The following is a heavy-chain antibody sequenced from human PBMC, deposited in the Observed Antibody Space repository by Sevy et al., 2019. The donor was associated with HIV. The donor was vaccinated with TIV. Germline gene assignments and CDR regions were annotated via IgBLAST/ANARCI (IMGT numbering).Heavy chain of an antibody. CDR1: VFTFSDYD. D-gene: IGHD4-17*01. Sequence: GGSLRLSCAASVFTFSDYDVHWVRQAPGKGLEWVAVISTDGSKKYYARSAKGRFSISRDNSKNMLFLEMNSLRGDDTAVYYCARDGDYGGIDYWGQGTLVTVSS. V-gene: IGHV3-30*03. CDR3: ARDGDYGGIDY. J-gene: IGHJ4*02. CDR2: ISTDGSKK.